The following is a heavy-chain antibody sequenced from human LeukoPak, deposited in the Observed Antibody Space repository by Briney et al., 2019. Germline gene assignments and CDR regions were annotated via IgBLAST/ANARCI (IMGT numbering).Heavy chain of an antibody. CDR2: ISAYSGNT. V-gene: IGHV1-18*01. Sequence: ASVKVSCKASGYTFTNYGISWVRQAPGQGLEWMGWISAYSGNTNYAQNLQGRVTMTTDTSTSTAYMELRSLRSDDTAVYYCARAPDDYDFWSGPFDYWGRGTLVTVTS. J-gene: IGHJ4*02. CDR1: GYTFTNYG. CDR3: ARAPDDYDFWSGPFDY. D-gene: IGHD3-3*01.